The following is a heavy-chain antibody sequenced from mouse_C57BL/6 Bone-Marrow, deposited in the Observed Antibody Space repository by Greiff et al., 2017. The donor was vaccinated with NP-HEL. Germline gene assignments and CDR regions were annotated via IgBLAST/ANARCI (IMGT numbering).Heavy chain of an antibody. Sequence: QVQLQQPGAELVKPGASVKVSCKASGYTFTSYWMHWVKQRPGQGLEWIGRIHPSDSDTNYNQKFKGKATVTVDKSSSTAYMQLSSLTSEDSAVYYWAICRGVVDVYYAMDYWGQGTSVTVSS. J-gene: IGHJ4*01. CDR3: AICRGVVDVYYAMDY. CDR2: IHPSDSDT. D-gene: IGHD1-1*01. CDR1: GYTFTSYW. V-gene: IGHV1-74*01.